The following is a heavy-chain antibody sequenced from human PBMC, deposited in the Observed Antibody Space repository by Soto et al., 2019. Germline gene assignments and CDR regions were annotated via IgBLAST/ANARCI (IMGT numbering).Heavy chain of an antibody. CDR3: AKDLVVVVAVTYYYYGMDV. Sequence: QVQLVESGGGVVQPGRSLRLSCAASGFTFSSYGMHWVRQAPGKGLEWVAVISYDGSNKYYADSVKGRFTISRDNSKNTLYLQMNSLRAEDTAVYYCAKDLVVVVAVTYYYYGMDVWGQGTTVTVSS. J-gene: IGHJ6*02. D-gene: IGHD2-15*01. CDR1: GFTFSSYG. V-gene: IGHV3-30*18. CDR2: ISYDGSNK.